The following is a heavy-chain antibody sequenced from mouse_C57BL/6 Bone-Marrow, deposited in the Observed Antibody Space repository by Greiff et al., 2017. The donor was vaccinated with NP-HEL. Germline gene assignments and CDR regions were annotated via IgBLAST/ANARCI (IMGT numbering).Heavy chain of an antibody. D-gene: IGHD2-3*01. CDR2: IDPETGGT. J-gene: IGHJ2*01. V-gene: IGHV1-15*01. CDR3: DGCFDY. CDR1: GYTFNDYE. Sequence: QVQLQQSGAELVRPGASVTLSCKASGYTFNDYEMHWVKQTPVHGLEWIGAIDPETGGTAYNQKFKGKAILTADKSSRTAYVELRSLTSEDSAVYYCDGCFDYWGQGTTRTVSS.